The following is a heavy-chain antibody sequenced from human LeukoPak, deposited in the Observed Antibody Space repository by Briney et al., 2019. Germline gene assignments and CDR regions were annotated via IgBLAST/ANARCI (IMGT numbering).Heavy chain of an antibody. CDR2: IKQDGSEK. CDR3: ARDPWFGGYYFDY. V-gene: IGHV3-7*01. CDR1: GFTFSSYW. J-gene: IGHJ4*02. D-gene: IGHD3-10*01. Sequence: GGSLRLSCAASGFTFSSYWMSWVRQAPGKGLEWVANIKQDGSEKYYVDSVKGRFTISRDNAKNSLYLQMNSLRAEDTAVYYCARDPWFGGYYFDYWGQGTLVTVSS.